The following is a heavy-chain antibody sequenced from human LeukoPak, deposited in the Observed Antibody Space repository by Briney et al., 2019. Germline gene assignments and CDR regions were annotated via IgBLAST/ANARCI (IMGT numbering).Heavy chain of an antibody. CDR2: INPNSGGT. J-gene: IGHJ4*02. D-gene: IGHD3-22*01. Sequence: ASVKVSCKASGYTFTNYAMNWVRQAPGQGLEWMGRINPNSGGTNYAQKFQGRVTMTRDTSISTAYMELSRLRSDDTAVYYCARGQTHYYDSSGYRVDYWGQGTLVTVSS. CDR1: GYTFTNYA. V-gene: IGHV1-2*06. CDR3: ARGQTHYYDSSGYRVDY.